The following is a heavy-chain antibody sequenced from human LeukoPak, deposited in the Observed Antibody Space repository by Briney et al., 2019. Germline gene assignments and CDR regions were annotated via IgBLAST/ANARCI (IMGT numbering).Heavy chain of an antibody. J-gene: IGHJ4*02. V-gene: IGHV4-39*01. D-gene: IGHD3-10*01. Sequence: MPSETLPLTCTVSGGSISSNNYYWGWIRQPPGKGLEWIGSIYYSGSTYYNPSLKSRVTISVDTSKNQFSLKLSSVTAADTAVYYCAGHYYGSGSYYPFDSWGQGTLVTVSS. CDR3: AGHYYGSGSYYPFDS. CDR2: IYYSGST. CDR1: GGSISSNNYY.